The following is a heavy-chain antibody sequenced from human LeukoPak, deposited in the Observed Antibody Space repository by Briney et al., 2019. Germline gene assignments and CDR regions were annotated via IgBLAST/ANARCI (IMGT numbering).Heavy chain of an antibody. CDR2: IYYSGST. CDR3: ARGSDYYYGMDV. J-gene: IGHJ6*02. CDR1: GGSISSGDYY. V-gene: IGHV4-30-4*01. Sequence: SETLSLTCTVSGGSISSGDYYWSWIRQPPGKGLEWIGYIYYSGSTYYNPSLKSRVTISVDTSKNQFSLKLSSETAADTAVYYCARGSDYYYGMDVWGQGTTVTVSS.